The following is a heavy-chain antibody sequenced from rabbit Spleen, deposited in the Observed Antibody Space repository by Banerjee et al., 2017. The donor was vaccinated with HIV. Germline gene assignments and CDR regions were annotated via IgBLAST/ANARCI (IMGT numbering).Heavy chain of an antibody. CDR3: ARGDTGAGLGDVFTVGYSLDL. CDR1: GVSFSDKDV. D-gene: IGHD4-2*01. J-gene: IGHJ3*01. Sequence: EQLEESGGGLVKPEGSLTLTCKASGVSFSDKDVMCWVRQAPGKGLECIACIYGGSSDSTWYANWAKGRFTMTRTSSTMVFMQMTSLSGANTATYFWARGDTGAGLGDVFTVGYSLDLWGQGTLVTVS. CDR2: IYGGSSDST. V-gene: IGHV1S45*01.